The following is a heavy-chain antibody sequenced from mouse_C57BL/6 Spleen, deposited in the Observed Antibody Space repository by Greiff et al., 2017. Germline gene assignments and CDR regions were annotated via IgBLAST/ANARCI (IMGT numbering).Heavy chain of an antibody. CDR2: IRLKSDNYET. D-gene: IGHD3-3*01. CDR1: GFTFSNYW. CDR3: TGGAGFAY. J-gene: IGHJ3*01. Sequence: EVKLMESGGGLVQPGGSMKLSCVASGFTFSNYWMNWVRQSPEKGLEWVAQIRLKSDNYETHYAVSVKGRFTISRDDSKSSVYLQMNNLRADDTGIYYCTGGAGFAYWGQGTLVTVSA. V-gene: IGHV6-3*01.